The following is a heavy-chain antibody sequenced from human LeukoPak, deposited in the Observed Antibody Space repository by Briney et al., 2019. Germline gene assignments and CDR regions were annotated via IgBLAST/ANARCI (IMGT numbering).Heavy chain of an antibody. CDR2: IYYSGST. Sequence: SETLSLTCTVSGGSISSGGYYWSWIRQHPGKGPEWIGYIYYSGSTYYNPSLKSRVTISVDTSKNQFSLKLSSVTAADTAVYYCARGSHSGSYYLSHNWFDPWGQGTLVTVSS. CDR1: GGSISSGGYY. V-gene: IGHV4-31*03. CDR3: ARGSHSGSYYLSHNWFDP. D-gene: IGHD3-10*01. J-gene: IGHJ5*02.